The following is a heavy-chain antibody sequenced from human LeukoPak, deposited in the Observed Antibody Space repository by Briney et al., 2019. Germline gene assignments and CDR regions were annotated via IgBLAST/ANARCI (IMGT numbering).Heavy chain of an antibody. D-gene: IGHD3-10*01. CDR3: AQASSDYFGSGSLTS. Sequence: PGGSLRLSCAASGLTSRSYVMSWVRQAPGKGLEWVSGISASGGSTYYADAVKGRFTISRDISKNTLYLQMSSLRAEDTAIYYRAQASSDYFGSGSLTSWGQGTLVTVSS. V-gene: IGHV3-23*01. J-gene: IGHJ5*02. CDR2: ISASGGST. CDR1: GLTSRSYV.